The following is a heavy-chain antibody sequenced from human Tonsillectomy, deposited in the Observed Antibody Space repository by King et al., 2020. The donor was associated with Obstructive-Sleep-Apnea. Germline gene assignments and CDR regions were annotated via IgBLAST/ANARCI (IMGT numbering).Heavy chain of an antibody. V-gene: IGHV5-51*01. J-gene: IGHJ4*02. CDR1: GYSFTSYW. CDR2: IYPGDSET. D-gene: IGHD3-9*01. CDR3: ARPLVLRYFDWLTRDY. Sequence: QLVQSGAEVKKPGESLKISCKGSGYSFTSYWIGWVRQMPGKGLEWMGSIYPGDSETRYSPSFQGQVTISADKSSSTAYLQWSSLKASDTAMYYCARPLVLRYFDWLTRDYWGQGTLVTVSS.